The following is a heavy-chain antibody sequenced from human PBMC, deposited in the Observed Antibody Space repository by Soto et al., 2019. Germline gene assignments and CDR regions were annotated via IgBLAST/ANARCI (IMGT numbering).Heavy chain of an antibody. CDR1: GYTFKNYD. CDR3: ARAPVYGGNGWLDP. CDR2: MNPNSGNT. D-gene: IGHD2-15*01. J-gene: IGHJ5*02. Sequence: QVQLMQSGAEVKRPGASVMVSCRATGYTFKNYDINWVRQATGQGLEWMGRMNPNSGNTGYAQKFQGRVTMTRNTYISTAYLKLSSLRSEDTAVYYCARAPVYGGNGWLDPWGQGTLVTVSS. V-gene: IGHV1-8*01.